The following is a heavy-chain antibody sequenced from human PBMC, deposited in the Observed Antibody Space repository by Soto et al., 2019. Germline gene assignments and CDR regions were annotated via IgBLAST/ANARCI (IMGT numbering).Heavy chain of an antibody. J-gene: IGHJ5*02. D-gene: IGHD6-6*01. CDR2: VYYSGST. CDR3: AGFISPYTTSSPTA. CDR1: GDSISSSNYY. Sequence: PSETLSLTCTVSGDSISSSNYYWGWVRQPPGKGLEWIGSVYYSGSTYYSASLKSRVSISVGTSRNQFSLSLTSVTAADTAVYYCAGFISPYTTSSPTAWGRGTLVTVSS. V-gene: IGHV4-39*01.